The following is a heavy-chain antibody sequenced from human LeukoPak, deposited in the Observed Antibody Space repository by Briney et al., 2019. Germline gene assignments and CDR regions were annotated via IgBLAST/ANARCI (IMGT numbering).Heavy chain of an antibody. D-gene: IGHD2/OR15-2a*01. CDR1: GFSFSRYA. Sequence: QAGGSLRLSCAASGFSFSRYAIHWVRQGPGKWLEWVTFISYDGAVRSYAESVQGRFTISRDNSKNTVSLQMISLRPEDTAVYFCARDLSEKYSIDYWGRGTLVTVSS. CDR2: ISYDGAVR. CDR3: ARDLSEKYSIDY. V-gene: IGHV3-30-3*01. J-gene: IGHJ4*02.